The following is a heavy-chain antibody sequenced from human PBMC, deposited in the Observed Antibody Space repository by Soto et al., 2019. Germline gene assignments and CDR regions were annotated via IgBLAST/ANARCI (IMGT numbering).Heavy chain of an antibody. Sequence: EVQLVESGGGLVQPGGSLRLSCAASGFTFSNYDMHWVRQVTVKGLEWVSAIGAAGDTYYPDSVKGRFTISRENAKNSLYLQMNSLRAEDTAVYYCASGGWGSSWYEGGSRIDYWGQGALVTVSS. CDR2: IGAAGDT. CDR1: GFTFSNYD. J-gene: IGHJ4*02. CDR3: ASGGWGSSWYEGGSRIDY. V-gene: IGHV3-13*01. D-gene: IGHD6-13*01.